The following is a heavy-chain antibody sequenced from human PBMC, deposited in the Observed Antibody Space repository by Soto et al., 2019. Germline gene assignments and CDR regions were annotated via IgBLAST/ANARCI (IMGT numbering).Heavy chain of an antibody. D-gene: IGHD6-13*01. Sequence: QVQLVQSGAEVKKPGASVKVSCKASGYTFTSYGISWVRQAPGQGLEWMGWISAYNGNTNYAQKLQGRVTMTPDTSTNTAYMELRNLRSDDTAVSYCARVIAAAADFDYWCQGTLVTVSS. CDR3: ARVIAAAADFDY. J-gene: IGHJ4*02. CDR2: ISAYNGNT. V-gene: IGHV1-18*01. CDR1: GYTFTSYG.